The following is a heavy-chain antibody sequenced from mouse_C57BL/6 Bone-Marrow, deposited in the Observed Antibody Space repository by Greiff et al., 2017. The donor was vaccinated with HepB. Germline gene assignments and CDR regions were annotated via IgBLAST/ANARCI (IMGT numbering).Heavy chain of an antibody. Sequence: EVKLMESGGGLVQPGGSMKLSCVASGFTFSNYWMNWVRQSPEKGLEWVAQIRLKSDNYATHYAESVKARFTISRDDSKSIVYLQMNNLRAEDTGIYYCNDTVVARFAYWGQGTLVTVSA. CDR2: IRLKSDNYAT. CDR3: NDTVVARFAY. D-gene: IGHD1-1*01. J-gene: IGHJ3*01. V-gene: IGHV6-3*01. CDR1: GFTFSNYW.